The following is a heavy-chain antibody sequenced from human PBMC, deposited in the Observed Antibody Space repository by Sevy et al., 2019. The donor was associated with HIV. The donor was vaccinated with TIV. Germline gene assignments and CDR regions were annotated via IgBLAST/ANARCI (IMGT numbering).Heavy chain of an antibody. D-gene: IGHD2-15*01. CDR1: GYTFNTYR. V-gene: IGHV1-18*01. CDR3: ARAYCSGGRCYSLAY. Sequence: ASVKVSCKVSGYTFNTYRIHWVRQAPGQGLEWMGWVSPHNGDTNYAQGLQGRITMFTDSSTSTAYMELGNLRSDDTALYYCARAYCSGGRCYSLAYWGQGTLVTVSS. J-gene: IGHJ4*02. CDR2: VSPHNGDT.